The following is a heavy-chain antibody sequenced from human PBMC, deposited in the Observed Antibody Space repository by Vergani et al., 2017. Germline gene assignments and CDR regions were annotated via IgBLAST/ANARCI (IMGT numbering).Heavy chain of an antibody. Sequence: QVQLQQWGAGLLKPSETLSLTCAVYGGSFSGYYWSWIRQPPGKGLEWIGYIYYSGSTYYNPSLKSRVTISVDTSKNQFSLKLSSVTAADTAVYYCARGLAVVVPAAMKGGWFDPWGQGTLVTVSS. V-gene: IGHV4-34*01. CDR3: ARGLAVVVPAAMKGGWFDP. CDR1: GGSFSGYY. J-gene: IGHJ5*02. CDR2: IYYSGST. D-gene: IGHD2-2*01.